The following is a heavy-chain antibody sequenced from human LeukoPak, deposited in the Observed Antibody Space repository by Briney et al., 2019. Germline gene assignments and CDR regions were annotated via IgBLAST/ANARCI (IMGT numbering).Heavy chain of an antibody. D-gene: IGHD4-17*01. V-gene: IGHV4-59*01. J-gene: IGHJ3*02. CDR1: GGSITSSY. CDR3: ARTTVINKGSSFDI. Sequence: PSETLSLTCSVSGGSITSSYWSWVRQSPGNGLEWIGYIYYTGDITYNPSLKGRVTISVDTSKNQFSLKLISLTAADTAVYYCARTTVINKGSSFDIWGQGTLVTVSS. CDR2: IYYTGDI.